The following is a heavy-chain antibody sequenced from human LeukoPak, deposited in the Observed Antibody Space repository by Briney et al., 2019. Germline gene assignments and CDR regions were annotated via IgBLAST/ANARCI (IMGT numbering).Heavy chain of an antibody. CDR3: AKGTDDCTLTPCYVGY. J-gene: IGHJ4*02. Sequence: PGGSLRLSCAASGFTFSSYWMHWVRQAPGKGLVWVSRINSDGGSITYADSVKGRFTISRDNAKNTLYLQMSSLRAEDTAVYYCAKGTDDCTLTPCYVGYWGQGTLVTVSS. V-gene: IGHV3-74*01. CDR1: GFTFSSYW. CDR2: INSDGGSI. D-gene: IGHD2-2*01.